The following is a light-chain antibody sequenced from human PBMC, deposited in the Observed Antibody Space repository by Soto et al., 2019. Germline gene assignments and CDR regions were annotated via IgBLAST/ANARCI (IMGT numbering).Light chain of an antibody. J-gene: IGLJ1*01. CDR1: SSDIGSYDY. Sequence: QSVLTQPASVSGSPGQSITVSRTGTSSDIGSYDYVSWYQQHPGKVPKLIIYDVSNRPSGVSNRFSGSKSGNTASLTISGLQAEDEADYYCTSFTTAYTHVFRSGTKLTVL. CDR3: TSFTTAYTHV. V-gene: IGLV2-14*03. CDR2: DVS.